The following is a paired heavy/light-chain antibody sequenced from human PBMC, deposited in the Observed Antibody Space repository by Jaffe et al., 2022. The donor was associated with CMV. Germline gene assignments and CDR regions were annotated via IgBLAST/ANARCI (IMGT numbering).Heavy chain of an antibody. V-gene: IGHV4-39*01. Sequence: QVQLQESGPGLVKPSETLSLTCTVSGASVSSKNHYWGWIRQSPGKGLEWIGIISYSGSTSYNPSLKSRVAISVDTSKNQLSLKLISVTAADTAVYYCADTLTVYGDNFAAFDIWGQGTMVTVSA. D-gene: IGHD4-17*01. CDR3: ADTLTVYGDNFAAFDI. J-gene: IGHJ3*02. CDR2: ISYSGST. CDR1: GASVSSKNHY.
Light chain of an antibody. Sequence: QTVVTQEPSLTVSPGGTVTLTCASSSGTVTSAYYPNWFQQKPGQAPRSMVYSTSNRQSWTPARFAGSVLGGKAVLTLSPVQPEDEADYYCLLYYNGDWVFGGGTRLTVL. V-gene: IGLV7-43*01. CDR1: SGTVTSAYY. J-gene: IGLJ3*02. CDR3: LLYYNGDWV. CDR2: STS.